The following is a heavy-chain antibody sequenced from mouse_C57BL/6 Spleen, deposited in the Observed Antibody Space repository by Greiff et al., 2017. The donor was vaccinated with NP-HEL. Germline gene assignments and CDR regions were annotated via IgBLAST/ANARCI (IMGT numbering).Heavy chain of an antibody. CDR3: ARKGTTVVARDYFDY. D-gene: IGHD1-1*01. J-gene: IGHJ2*01. CDR2: IYPGDGDT. CDR1: GYAFSSYW. V-gene: IGHV1-80*01. Sequence: VQLQQSGAELVKPGASVKISCKASGYAFSSYWMNWVKQRPGKGLEWIGQIYPGDGDTNYNGTFKGKATLTADKSSSTAYMQLSSLTSEDSAVYFCARKGTTVVARDYFDYWGQGTTLTVSS.